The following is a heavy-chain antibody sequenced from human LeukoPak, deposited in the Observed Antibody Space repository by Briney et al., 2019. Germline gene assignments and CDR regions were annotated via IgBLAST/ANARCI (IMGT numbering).Heavy chain of an antibody. D-gene: IGHD4-17*01. J-gene: IGHJ3*02. CDR3: ARDCDDYGDRWESDAFDI. Sequence: GASVKVSCKASGYTFTGYYMHWVRQAPGQGLEWMGRINPNSGGTNYAQKFQGRVTMTRDTSISTAYMELSRLRSDDTAVYYCARDCDDYGDRWESDAFDIWGQGTMVTVSS. V-gene: IGHV1-2*06. CDR2: INPNSGGT. CDR1: GYTFTGYY.